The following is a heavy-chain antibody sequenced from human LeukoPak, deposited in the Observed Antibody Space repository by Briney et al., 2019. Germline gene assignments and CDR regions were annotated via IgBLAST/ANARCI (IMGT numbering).Heavy chain of an antibody. V-gene: IGHV4-59*08. CDR3: ARQSVKWLRFGGFDY. J-gene: IGHJ4*02. CDR2: IYYSGST. Sequence: PSETLSLTCTVSGGSINSYYWSWIRQPPGKGLEWIGYIYYSGSTNYNPSLKSRVTISVDTSKNQFSLKLSSVTAADTAVYYCARQSVKWLRFGGFDYWGQGTLVTVSS. CDR1: GGSINSYY. D-gene: IGHD5-12*01.